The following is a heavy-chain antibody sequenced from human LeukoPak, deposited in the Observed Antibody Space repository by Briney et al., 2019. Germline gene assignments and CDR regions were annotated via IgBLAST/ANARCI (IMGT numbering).Heavy chain of an antibody. J-gene: IGHJ6*03. D-gene: IGHD2-15*01. V-gene: IGHV4-34*01. CDR3: ARVRCSGGSCPYYYYYYYMDV. CDR1: GGSFSGYY. Sequence: SETLSLTCAVYGGSFSGYYWSWIRQPPGKGLEWIGEINHSGSTNYNPSLKSRVTISVDTSKNQFSLKLRFVTAADTAVYYCARVRCSGGSCPYYYYYYYMDVWGKGTTVTVSS. CDR2: INHSGST.